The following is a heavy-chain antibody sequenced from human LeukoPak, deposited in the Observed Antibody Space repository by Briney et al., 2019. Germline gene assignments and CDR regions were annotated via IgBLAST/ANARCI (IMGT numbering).Heavy chain of an antibody. V-gene: IGHV1-2*06. Sequence: ASVKVSCKASGYTFTGYYMHWVRQAPGQGLEWMGRINPNSGGTNYAQKFQGRVTMTRDTSISTAYMELSRLRSDDTAVYYCASQYYYDSSGYYYLAYWGQGTLVTVSS. CDR2: INPNSGGT. J-gene: IGHJ4*02. CDR1: GYTFTGYY. CDR3: ASQYYYDSSGYYYLAY. D-gene: IGHD3-22*01.